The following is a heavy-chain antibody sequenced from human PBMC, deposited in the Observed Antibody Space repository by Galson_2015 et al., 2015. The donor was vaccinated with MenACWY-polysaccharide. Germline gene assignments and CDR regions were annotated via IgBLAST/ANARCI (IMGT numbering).Heavy chain of an antibody. J-gene: IGHJ4*02. CDR1: GFTFSTYW. CDR3: ARGYSADD. CDR2: IKRDGSST. D-gene: IGHD5-12*01. Sequence: SLRLSCEASGFTFSTYWMHWVRHAPGRGLVWVSRIKRDGSSTNYADSVKGRFTISRDNAKNTLYLQMNSLRAEDTALYYCARGYSADDWVLGTLVTVSA. V-gene: IGHV3-74*01.